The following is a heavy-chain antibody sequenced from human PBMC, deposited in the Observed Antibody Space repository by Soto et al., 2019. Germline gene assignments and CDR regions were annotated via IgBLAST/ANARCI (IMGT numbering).Heavy chain of an antibody. D-gene: IGHD4-17*01. Sequence: QVQLQESGPGLVKPSQTLSLTCTVSGGSISSGDYYWSWIRQPPGKGLEWIGYIYYSGSTYYNPSLKSRVTISVDTSKNQVSLKLSSVTAADTAVYYCARAPSYGGRTDFDYWGQGSLVTVSS. J-gene: IGHJ4*02. CDR2: IYYSGST. CDR1: GGSISSGDYY. CDR3: ARAPSYGGRTDFDY. V-gene: IGHV4-30-4*01.